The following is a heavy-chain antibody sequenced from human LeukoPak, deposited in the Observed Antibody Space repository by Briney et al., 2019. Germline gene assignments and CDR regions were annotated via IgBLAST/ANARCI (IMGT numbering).Heavy chain of an antibody. CDR3: ARAAYCGGDCYPHAFDI. V-gene: IGHV3-21*06. J-gene: IGHJ3*02. D-gene: IGHD2-21*02. CDR2: ISSNSRYI. Sequence: GGSLRLSCAASGFTFSTYSMNWVRQAPGKGLEWVSSISSNSRYIYYADSMRGRFTISRDNAKNSLYLQMNSLKPEDTAVYYCARAAYCGGDCYPHAFDIWGQGTMVTVSS. CDR1: GFTFSTYS.